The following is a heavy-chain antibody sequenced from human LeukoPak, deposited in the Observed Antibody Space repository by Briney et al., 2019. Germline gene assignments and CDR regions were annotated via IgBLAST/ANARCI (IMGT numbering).Heavy chain of an antibody. Sequence: GGSLRLSCAASGFTFSNAWMSWVRQAPGKGLEWVGRIKSKTDGGTTDYAAPVKGRFTISRDDSKNTLYLQMNSLKTEDTAVYYCTTDPPDYYGSGSPGYYFDYWGQGTLVTVSS. CDR1: GFTFSNAW. D-gene: IGHD3-10*01. V-gene: IGHV3-15*01. CDR3: TTDPPDYYGSGSPGYYFDY. CDR2: IKSKTDGGTT. J-gene: IGHJ4*02.